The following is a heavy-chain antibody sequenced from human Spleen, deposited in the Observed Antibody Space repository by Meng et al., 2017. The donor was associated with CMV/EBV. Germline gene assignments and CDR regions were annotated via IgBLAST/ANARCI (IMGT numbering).Heavy chain of an antibody. CDR1: GYTFTGYY. V-gene: IGHV1-2*02. J-gene: IGHJ5*02. CDR2: INPNSGGT. Sequence: HVQVGQLGAGVKKPGASGKVSWKASGYTFTGYYMHWVRQAPGQGLEWMGWINPNSGGTNYAQKFQGRVTMTRDTSISTAYMELSRLRSDDTAVYYCARDQGPWFDPWGQGTLVTVSS. CDR3: ARDQGPWFDP.